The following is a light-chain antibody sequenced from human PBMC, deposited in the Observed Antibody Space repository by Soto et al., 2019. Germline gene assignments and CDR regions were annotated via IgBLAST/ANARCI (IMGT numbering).Light chain of an antibody. Sequence: DIQMTQSPSSLFASVGDRVTITCQATQDINIYLNWYQQKPGKAPNLLIYDASNLEIGVPSRFSGSGSGTDFTLTISSLQPEDFATYYCQQSYSTFGQGTRLEIK. CDR3: QQSYST. V-gene: IGKV1-39*01. CDR1: QDINIY. CDR2: DAS. J-gene: IGKJ5*01.